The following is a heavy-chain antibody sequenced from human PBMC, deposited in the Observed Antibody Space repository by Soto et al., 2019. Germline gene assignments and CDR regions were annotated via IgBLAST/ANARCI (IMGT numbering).Heavy chain of an antibody. Sequence: QVQLQESGPGLVKPSETLSLTCTVSGGSINSDYWTWIRQPPGRGLEWIGYIYYTGSTSYNPSLRSRVTISVDRSKNQSSLKLGSVTAADTGLYYCARDQGPADNLAGFDYWGQGIWVTVSS. J-gene: IGHJ4*02. CDR2: IYYTGST. CDR3: ARDQGPADNLAGFDY. CDR1: GGSINSDY. V-gene: IGHV4-59*01.